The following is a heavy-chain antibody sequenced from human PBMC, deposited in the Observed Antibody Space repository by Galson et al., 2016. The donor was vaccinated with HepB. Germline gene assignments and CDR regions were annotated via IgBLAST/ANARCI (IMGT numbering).Heavy chain of an antibody. J-gene: IGHJ5*01. D-gene: IGHD3-9*01. CDR2: IYYRSKWYN. V-gene: IGHV6-1*01. Sequence: CAISGDSVSSNSAAWNWIRQSPSRGLEWLGRIYYRSKWYNDYAVSVKSRITINPDISKNQFSLQLNSVTPEDTAVYYCARELLRGDILTGYYMDWFDPWGQGTLVTVSS. CDR1: GDSVSSNSAA. CDR3: ARELLRGDILTGYYMDWFDP.